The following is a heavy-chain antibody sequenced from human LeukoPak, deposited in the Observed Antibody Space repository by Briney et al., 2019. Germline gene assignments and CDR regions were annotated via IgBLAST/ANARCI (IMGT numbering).Heavy chain of an antibody. Sequence: GGSLRLSCAASGFTFSSNWMSWVRQAPGKGLEWVGNIQPDGSEQYPVDSVKGRFTISRDNAKNSLYLQMNSLRAEDTAVYYCASRQEGYWGQGTLVTVSS. CDR1: GFTFSSNW. V-gene: IGHV3-7*01. CDR2: IQPDGSEQ. CDR3: ASRQEGY. J-gene: IGHJ4*02.